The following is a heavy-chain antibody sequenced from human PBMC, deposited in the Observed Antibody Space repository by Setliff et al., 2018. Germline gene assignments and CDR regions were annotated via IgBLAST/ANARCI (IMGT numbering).Heavy chain of an antibody. V-gene: IGHV1-18*01. CDR2: ISAYNGNT. CDR1: GYTFTSYG. J-gene: IGHJ4*02. Sequence: ASVKVSCKASGYTFTSYGISWVRQAPGQGLEWMGWISAYNGNTNYAQKSQGRVTITRDTSASTAYMGLSSLTSEVTAVYYCARRPYDSSGYFNYWGQGTQVTVSS. CDR3: ARRPYDSSGYFNY. D-gene: IGHD3-22*01.